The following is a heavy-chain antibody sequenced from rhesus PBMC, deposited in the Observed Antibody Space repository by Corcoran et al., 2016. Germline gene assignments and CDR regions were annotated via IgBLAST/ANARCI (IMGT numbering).Heavy chain of an antibody. J-gene: IGHJ2*01. V-gene: IGHV4S14*01. CDR3: ARVGSSWSEWDTVGTEWYFDL. CDR2: IYGSGGSN. Sequence: QVQLQESGPGLVKPSETLSLTCAVSGYSISSGYYWGWIRQPPGKGLEWIGSIYGSGGSNYLNPSLTSRVPRSLDTSKNQFSRKLSSGTAADTAVYYCARVGSSWSEWDTVGTEWYFDLWGPGTPITISS. CDR1: GYSISSGYY. D-gene: IGHD5-42*01.